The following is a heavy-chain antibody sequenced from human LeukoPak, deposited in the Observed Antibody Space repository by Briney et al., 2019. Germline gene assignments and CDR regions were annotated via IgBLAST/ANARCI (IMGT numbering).Heavy chain of an antibody. CDR3: AREGCSSTSCYTGKYYFDY. Sequence: PGGSLRLSCAASGFTFISYSMNWVRQAPGKGLEWVSSISSISSYIYYADSVKGRFTISRDNAKNSLYLQMNSLRAEDTAVYYCAREGCSSTSCYTGKYYFDYWGQGTLVTVSS. V-gene: IGHV3-21*01. D-gene: IGHD2-2*02. CDR1: GFTFISYS. CDR2: ISSISSYI. J-gene: IGHJ4*02.